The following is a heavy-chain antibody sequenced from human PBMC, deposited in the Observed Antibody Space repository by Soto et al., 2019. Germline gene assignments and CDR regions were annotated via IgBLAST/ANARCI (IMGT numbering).Heavy chain of an antibody. J-gene: IGHJ5*02. CDR3: EKGRGGGILDWFDP. CDR2: VTGSGGGT. CDR1: GFTFSGFC. Sequence: EVRLLESGGGLVQPGGSLRLSCAASGFTFSGFCMAWVRQAPGKGLEWVATVTGSGGGTYYADSVKGRFSISRDNSKKTVYLQMYSLRPQDTAVYFGEKGRGGGILDWFDPWGQGIMVTVSS. V-gene: IGHV3-23*01. D-gene: IGHD3-16*01.